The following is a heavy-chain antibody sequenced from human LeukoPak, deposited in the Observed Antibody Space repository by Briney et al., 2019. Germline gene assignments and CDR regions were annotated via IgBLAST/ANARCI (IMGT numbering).Heavy chain of an antibody. D-gene: IGHD3-3*01. J-gene: IGHJ4*02. CDR3: ARVSEYYDFWSGYYVFDY. Sequence: ASVKVSCKASGYTFTSYYMHWVRQAPGQGLEWMGWINPNSGGTNYAQKFQGRVTMTRDTSISTAYMELSRLRSDDTAVYYCARVSEYYDFWSGYYVFDYWGRGTLVTVSS. CDR2: INPNSGGT. CDR1: GYTFTSYY. V-gene: IGHV1-2*02.